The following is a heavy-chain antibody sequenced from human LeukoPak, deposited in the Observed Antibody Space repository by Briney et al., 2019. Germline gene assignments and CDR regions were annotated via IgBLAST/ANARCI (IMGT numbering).Heavy chain of an antibody. CDR2: IEKDGSDK. D-gene: IGHD2-8*01. V-gene: IGHV3-7*01. CDR1: EFTFSNFW. Sequence: GGSLRLSCTASEFTFSNFWMTWVRQAPGKGLEWVASIEKDGSDKYYVDSVTGRFTISRDNAKTSLYLQMNSLRADDTAVYYCARLIGFTETSHFDSWGQGALVTVSS. CDR3: ARLIGFTETSHFDS. J-gene: IGHJ4*02.